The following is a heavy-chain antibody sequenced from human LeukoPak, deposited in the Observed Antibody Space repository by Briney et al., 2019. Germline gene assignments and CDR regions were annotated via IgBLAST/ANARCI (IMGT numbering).Heavy chain of an antibody. CDR3: AKSKDGYSYNDAFDI. D-gene: IGHD5-18*01. J-gene: IGHJ3*02. CDR2: ISGSGGST. Sequence: GGSLRLSCAAFGFTFSSYAMGWVRQAPGKGLEWVSAISGSGGSTYYADSVKGRFTISRDNSKNTLYLQMNSLRAEDTAVYYCAKSKDGYSYNDAFDIWGQGTMVTVSS. CDR1: GFTFSSYA. V-gene: IGHV3-23*01.